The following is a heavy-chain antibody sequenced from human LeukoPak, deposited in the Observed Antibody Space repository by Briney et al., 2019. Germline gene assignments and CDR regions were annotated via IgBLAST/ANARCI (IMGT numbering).Heavy chain of an antibody. CDR1: GFTFSTYG. D-gene: IGHD1-26*01. CDR2: IRYDGSKK. CDR3: AKDRKMRRATYADC. Sequence: GGSLRLSCAASGFTFSTYGMNWVRQAPGKGLEWVAFIRYDGSKKYYADSVKGRFTISRDNPKNTLYLQMNSLRTEDTAVYYCAKDRKMRRATYADCWGEGAPVTVSS. V-gene: IGHV3-30*02. J-gene: IGHJ4*02.